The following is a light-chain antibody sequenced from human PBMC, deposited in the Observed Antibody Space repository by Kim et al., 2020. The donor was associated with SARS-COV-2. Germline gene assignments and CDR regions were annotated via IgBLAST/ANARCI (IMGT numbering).Light chain of an antibody. CDR1: SIGSKS. CDR2: YDS. Sequence: PGKTTKITCGGNSIGSKSVHWYRQTPGQTPVLVIYYDSGRPSGIPERFSGSNSGNTATLTISRVEAGDEADYYCQVWDSSSDHWVFGGGTKLTVL. CDR3: QVWDSSSDHWV. V-gene: IGLV3-21*04. J-gene: IGLJ3*02.